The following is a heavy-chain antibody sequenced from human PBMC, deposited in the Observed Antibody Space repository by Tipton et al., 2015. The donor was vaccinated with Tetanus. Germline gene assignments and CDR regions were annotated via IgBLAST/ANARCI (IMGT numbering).Heavy chain of an antibody. CDR3: ARGVTMIVVVNYFDY. CDR1: DGSFSGYF. J-gene: IGHJ4*02. V-gene: IGHV4-34*01. CDR2: IHHGGST. Sequence: GLVKPSETLSLTCAVSDGSFSGYFWSWVRQPPGKGLEWIGEIHHGGSTLHNPSLKSRVTISVDTSGNLFSLKLSSVTAADTAVYYCARGVTMIVVVNYFDYWGQGILVTVSS. D-gene: IGHD3-22*01.